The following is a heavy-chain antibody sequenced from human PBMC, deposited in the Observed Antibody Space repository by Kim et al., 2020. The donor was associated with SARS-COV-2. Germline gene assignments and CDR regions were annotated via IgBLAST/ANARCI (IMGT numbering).Heavy chain of an antibody. J-gene: IGHJ6*02. D-gene: IGHD3-9*01. V-gene: IGHV3-33*06. CDR3: AKSGPGDILGGMDV. Sequence: ADSVKGRFTISRDNSKNTLYLQMNSLRAEDTAVYYCAKSGPGDILGGMDVWGQGTTVTVSS.